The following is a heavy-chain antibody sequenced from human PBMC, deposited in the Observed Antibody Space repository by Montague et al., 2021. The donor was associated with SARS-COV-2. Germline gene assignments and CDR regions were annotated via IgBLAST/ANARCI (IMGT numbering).Heavy chain of an antibody. CDR3: ARDSVAWIHLSGLAY. Sequence: SLRLSCAASGFTFNSYSMNWVRQAPGKGPEWLSSISSNSGYTYYADSVKGRFSISRDNAMNSLCLQMNSLRVEDTAVYYCARDSVAWIHLSGLAYWGQGILVTVSS. CDR1: GFTFNSYS. D-gene: IGHD5-18*01. CDR2: ISSNSGYT. V-gene: IGHV3-21*01. J-gene: IGHJ4*02.